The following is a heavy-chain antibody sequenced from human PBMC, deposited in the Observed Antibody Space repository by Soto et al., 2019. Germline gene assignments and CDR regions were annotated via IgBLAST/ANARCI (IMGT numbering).Heavy chain of an antibody. CDR3: ARDASGVAPY. D-gene: IGHD2-15*01. CDR1: GGSINSGDSY. Sequence: QVQLQESGPGLVRPSQTLSLTCTVSGGSINSGDSYWNWIRQHPEKGLEWIGYINYRGSTFYNPSLKRRIIISVDTSKNQFSLSLSSVTAADTAVYYCARDASGVAPYWGQGTLVTVSS. J-gene: IGHJ4*02. V-gene: IGHV4-31*03. CDR2: INYRGST.